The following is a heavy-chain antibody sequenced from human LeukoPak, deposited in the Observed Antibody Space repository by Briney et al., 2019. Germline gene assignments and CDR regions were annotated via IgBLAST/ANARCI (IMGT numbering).Heavy chain of an antibody. J-gene: IGHJ4*02. CDR1: NYTFSRHW. CDR3: ARGGAGKNYYTGDY. CDR2: IYPSDSDS. Sequence: GESLKISCKVSNYTFSRHWIGWVRQTPEKGLEWMGIIYPSDSDSRYSPSFQGQVTFSVDRSINTAYVQWSSLKASDTAMYYCARGGAGKNYYTGDYWGQGTLVTVSS. V-gene: IGHV5-51*01. D-gene: IGHD3-22*01.